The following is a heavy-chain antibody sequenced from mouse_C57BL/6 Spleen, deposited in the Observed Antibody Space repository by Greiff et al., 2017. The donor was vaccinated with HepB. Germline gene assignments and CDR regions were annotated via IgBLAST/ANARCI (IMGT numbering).Heavy chain of an antibody. J-gene: IGHJ2*01. CDR3: TRAAYYSNDVYFDY. CDR1: GFTFSSYA. Sequence: EVKLVESGEGLVKPGGSLKLSCAASGFTFSSYAMSWVRQTPEKRLEWVAYISSGGDYIYYADTVKGRFTISRDNARNTLYLQMSSLKSEDTAMYYCTRAAYYSNDVYFDYWGQGTTLTVSS. V-gene: IGHV5-9-1*02. CDR2: ISSGGDYI. D-gene: IGHD2-5*01.